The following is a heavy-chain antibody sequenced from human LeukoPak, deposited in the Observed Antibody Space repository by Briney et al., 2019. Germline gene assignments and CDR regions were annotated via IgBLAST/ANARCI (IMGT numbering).Heavy chain of an antibody. CDR2: INAGNGNT. V-gene: IGHV1-3*01. Sequence: ASVKVSCKASGYTFTSYAMHWVRQAPGQRLEWMGWINAGNGNTKYSQKFQGRVTITRDTSASTVYMELSSLRSEDTAVYYCARDQRYGSGWANGYFDYWGQGTLVTVSS. CDR1: GYTFTSYA. D-gene: IGHD6-19*01. CDR3: ARDQRYGSGWANGYFDY. J-gene: IGHJ4*02.